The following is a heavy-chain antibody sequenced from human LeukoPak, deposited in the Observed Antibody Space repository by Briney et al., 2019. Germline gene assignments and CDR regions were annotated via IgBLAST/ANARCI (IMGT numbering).Heavy chain of an antibody. V-gene: IGHV3-21*01. D-gene: IGHD5-18*01. Sequence: GGSLRLSCAASGFTFSSYSMNWVRQAPGKGLEWVSSISGSSSYIYYADSVKGRFTISRDNAKNSLYLQMNSLRAEDTAVYYCARDRRSGRAMVTDGGVYWGQGTLVTVSS. CDR3: ARDRRSGRAMVTDGGVY. CDR2: ISGSSSYI. J-gene: IGHJ4*02. CDR1: GFTFSSYS.